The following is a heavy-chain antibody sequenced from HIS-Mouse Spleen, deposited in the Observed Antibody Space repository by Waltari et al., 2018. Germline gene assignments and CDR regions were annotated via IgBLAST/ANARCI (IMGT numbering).Heavy chain of an antibody. CDR1: GFTLSSSW. Sequence: EVQLVESGGGLVQPGGSLSLSCPASGFTLSSSWLTWCRQAPGKGLGWVANIKQDGSEKYYVDSVKGRFTISRDNAKNSLYLQMNSLRAEDTAVYYCAREGDSGSYFDYWGQGTLVTVSS. CDR2: IKQDGSEK. CDR3: AREGDSGSYFDY. V-gene: IGHV3-7*01. J-gene: IGHJ4*02. D-gene: IGHD1-26*01.